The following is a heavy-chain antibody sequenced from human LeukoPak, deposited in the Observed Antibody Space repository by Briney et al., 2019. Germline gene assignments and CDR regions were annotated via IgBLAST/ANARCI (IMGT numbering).Heavy chain of an antibody. CDR1: GFTFSSYW. J-gene: IGHJ4*02. CDR3: ARANWGSYYFDY. CDR2: TKHDGSEK. V-gene: IGHV3-7*01. D-gene: IGHD7-27*01. Sequence: GGSLRLSCAASGFTFSSYWMSWVRQAPGKGLEWVANTKHDGSEKYHVDSVKGRFTISRDNAKNSLYLQMNSLRAEDTAVYYCARANWGSYYFDYWGQGTLVTVSS.